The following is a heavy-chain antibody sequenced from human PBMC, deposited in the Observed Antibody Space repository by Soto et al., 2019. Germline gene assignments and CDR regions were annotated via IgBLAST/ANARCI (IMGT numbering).Heavy chain of an antibody. V-gene: IGHV4-39*01. CDR2: IFYSGRT. CDR1: GGSISSNNIY. D-gene: IGHD3-10*01. J-gene: IGHJ4*02. CDR3: ARQVFYYGSGTYHYFDY. Sequence: SETLSLRFTVHGGSISSNNIYWGCVRQSPGKGLEWIGSIFYSGRTHYNPSLESRVTISVDTSKNQFSLKLYAVAAADTAVYYCARQVFYYGSGTYHYFDYWGQGTLVT.